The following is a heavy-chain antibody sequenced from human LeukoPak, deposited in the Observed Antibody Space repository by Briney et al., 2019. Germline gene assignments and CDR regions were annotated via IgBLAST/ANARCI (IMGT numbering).Heavy chain of an antibody. V-gene: IGHV3-23*01. D-gene: IGHD3-10*01. Sequence: QSGGSLRLSCAASGFTFSSYAMRWVRQAPGKGLEWVSAISGSGGSTYYADSVKGRFTISRDNSKNTLYLQMNSLRAEDTAVYYCAKNDPYGSGSYYSAFDIWGQGTMVTVSS. CDR3: AKNDPYGSGSYYSAFDI. J-gene: IGHJ3*02. CDR2: ISGSGGST. CDR1: GFTFSSYA.